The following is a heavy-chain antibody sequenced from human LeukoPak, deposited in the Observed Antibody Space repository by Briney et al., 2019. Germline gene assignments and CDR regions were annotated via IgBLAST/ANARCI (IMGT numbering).Heavy chain of an antibody. CDR2: INYDGTST. Sequence: GGSLRLSCAASGFTFSSYWMSWVRQAPGKGLEWVSRINYDGTSTSYADSVKGRFTISRDNAKNTLYLQMNSLRAEDTAVYYCTRPQSGYDAFDIWGQGTMVTVSS. V-gene: IGHV3-74*01. CDR3: TRPQSGYDAFDI. D-gene: IGHD2-15*01. J-gene: IGHJ3*02. CDR1: GFTFSSYW.